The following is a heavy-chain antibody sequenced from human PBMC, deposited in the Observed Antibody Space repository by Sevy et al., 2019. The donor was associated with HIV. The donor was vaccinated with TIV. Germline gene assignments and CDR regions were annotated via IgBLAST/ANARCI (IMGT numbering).Heavy chain of an antibody. D-gene: IGHD3-10*01. CDR1: GFSISSDYY. CDR3: ARDYYGSGSYYEFVY. J-gene: IGHJ4*02. Sequence: ETLSLTCTVSGFSISSDYYWCWSRQPPGKGLEWIGSIYDGGSTYYNPSLKSRVTISIDTSKNQFSLKLSSVTAADTAVYYCARDYYGSGSYYEFVYWGQGTLVTVSS. CDR2: IYDGGST. V-gene: IGHV4-38-2*02.